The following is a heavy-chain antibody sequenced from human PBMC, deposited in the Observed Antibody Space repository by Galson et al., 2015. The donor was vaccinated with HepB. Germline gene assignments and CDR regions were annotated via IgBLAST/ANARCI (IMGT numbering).Heavy chain of an antibody. J-gene: IGHJ4*02. CDR3: AKGIPVYYYDSSEGVDY. D-gene: IGHD3-22*01. CDR1: GFTFSSYA. Sequence: SLRLSCAASGFTFSSYAMSWVRQAPGKGLEWVSAISGSGGSTYYADSVKGRFTISRDNSKNTMYLQMNSLRAEDTAVYYCAKGIPVYYYDSSEGVDYWGQGTLVTVSS. V-gene: IGHV3-23*01. CDR2: ISGSGGST.